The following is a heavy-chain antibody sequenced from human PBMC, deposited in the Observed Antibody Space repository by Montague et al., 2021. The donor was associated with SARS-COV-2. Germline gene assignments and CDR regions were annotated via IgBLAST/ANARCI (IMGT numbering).Heavy chain of an antibody. Sequence: TLSLTCTVSGGSISDGGYSWTWIRQHPGKGLEWIGYVYYSGSTFYNPSLKSRITISVDTSKNQFSLKLSSVTAADTAVYYCAREGGRIQLWLRGDDAFTIWGQGTLVTVPS. D-gene: IGHD5-18*01. CDR3: AREGGRIQLWLRGDDAFTI. CDR1: GGSISDGGYS. CDR2: VYYSGST. J-gene: IGHJ3*02. V-gene: IGHV4-31*03.